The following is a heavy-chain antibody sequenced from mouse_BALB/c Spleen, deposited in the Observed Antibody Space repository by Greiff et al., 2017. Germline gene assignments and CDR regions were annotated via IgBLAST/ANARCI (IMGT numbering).Heavy chain of an antibody. CDR3: ARSFITTVVATDAMDY. CDR1: GFNIKDTY. Sequence: DVQLVESGAELVKPGASVKLSCTASGFNIKDTYMHWVKQRPEQGLEWIGRIDPANGNTKYDPKFQGKATITADTSSNTAYLQLSSLTSEDTAVYYCARSFITTVVATDAMDYWGQGTSVTVSS. V-gene: IGHV14-3*02. J-gene: IGHJ4*01. CDR2: IDPANGNT. D-gene: IGHD1-1*01.